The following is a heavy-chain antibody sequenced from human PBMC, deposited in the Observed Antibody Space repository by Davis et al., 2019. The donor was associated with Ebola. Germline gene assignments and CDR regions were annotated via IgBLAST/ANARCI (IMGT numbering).Heavy chain of an antibody. CDR3: AKASGSDGMAFDY. CDR2: ISDNGGTT. J-gene: IGHJ4*02. D-gene: IGHD1-26*01. V-gene: IGHV3-23*01. Sequence: GESLKISCEASGFTFNNYGMNWVRQAPGKGLEWVSGISDNGGTTHYADSVKGRFTISRDNSKNTLYLQMNSLRAEDTAVYYCAKASGSDGMAFDYWGQGTLVTVSS. CDR1: GFTFNNYG.